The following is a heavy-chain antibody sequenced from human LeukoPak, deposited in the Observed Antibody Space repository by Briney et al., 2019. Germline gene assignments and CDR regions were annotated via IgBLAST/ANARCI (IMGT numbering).Heavy chain of an antibody. Sequence: SETLSLTCAVSGGAISSSNWWSWVRQPPGKGLEWIGEIYHSGSTNYNPSLKSRVTITIDKSRNQFSLKLSSVTAAYTAVYYCASQDGYHRPFDCWGQGTLVTVSS. CDR3: ASQDGYHRPFDC. CDR1: GGAISSSNW. V-gene: IGHV4-4*02. J-gene: IGHJ4*02. D-gene: IGHD5-24*01. CDR2: IYHSGST.